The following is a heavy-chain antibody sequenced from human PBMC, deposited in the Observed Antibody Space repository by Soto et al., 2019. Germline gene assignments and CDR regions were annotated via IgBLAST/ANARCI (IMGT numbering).Heavy chain of an antibody. Sequence: QVQLQQWGAGLLKPSETLSLTCAVYGGSFSGYYWSWIRQPPGKGLEWIGEINHSGSTNYNPSLKSRVTISVDTSKNQFSLKLSSVTAADTALYYCATAKESSGYYFDYWGQGTLVTVSS. J-gene: IGHJ4*02. CDR2: INHSGST. CDR1: GGSFSGYY. CDR3: ATAKESSGYYFDY. D-gene: IGHD3-22*01. V-gene: IGHV4-34*01.